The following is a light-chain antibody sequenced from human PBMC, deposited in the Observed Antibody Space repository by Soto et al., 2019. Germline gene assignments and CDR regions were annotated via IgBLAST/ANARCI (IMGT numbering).Light chain of an antibody. V-gene: IGKV3-11*01. Sequence: DIELTQSPPTLSLSVGERVTITCRASQSVSSYLAWYQQKPGKAPRLLIYDASNWATGIPSRFSGSGSGTDFTLTISSLEPDDFAVYYCQQRSNWPRTFGQGTKLEIK. CDR2: DAS. J-gene: IGKJ2*01. CDR3: QQRSNWPRT. CDR1: QSVSSY.